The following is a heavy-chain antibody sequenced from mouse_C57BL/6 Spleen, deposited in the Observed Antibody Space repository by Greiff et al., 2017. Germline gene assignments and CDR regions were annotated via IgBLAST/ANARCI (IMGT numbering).Heavy chain of an antibody. CDR2: ISYDGSN. V-gene: IGHV3-6*01. CDR3: ARGRYFDC. CDR1: GYSITSGYY. Sequence: EVQLQESGPGLVKPSQSLSLTCSVTGYSITSGYYWNWIRQFPGNKLEWMGYISYDGSNNYNPSLKNRISITRDTSKNQFFLKLNSVTTEDTATYYCARGRYFDCWGQGTTLTVSS. J-gene: IGHJ2*01.